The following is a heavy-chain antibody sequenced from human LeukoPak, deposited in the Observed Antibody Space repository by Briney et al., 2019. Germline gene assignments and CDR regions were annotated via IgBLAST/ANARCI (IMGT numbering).Heavy chain of an antibody. CDR1: GYTFTGYG. CDR2: ISAYNGNT. CDR3: ARDPPPPHRPRSYFDY. Sequence: ASVKVSCKASGYTFTGYGISWVRQAPGQGLEWMGWISAYNGNTNYAQKLQGRVTMTTDTSTSTAYMELRSLRSDDTAVYYCARDPPPPHRPRSYFDYWGQGTLVTVSS. J-gene: IGHJ4*02. V-gene: IGHV1-18*01.